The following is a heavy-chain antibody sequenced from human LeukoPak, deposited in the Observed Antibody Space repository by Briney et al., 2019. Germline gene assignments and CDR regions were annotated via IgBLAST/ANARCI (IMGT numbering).Heavy chain of an antibody. Sequence: ASVKVSCEASGYTFTSYDINWVRQATGQGLEWMGWMNPNSGNTGYAQKFQGRVTMTRNTSISTAYMELSSLRSEDTAVYYCARARSVRKNNYYYYMDVWGKGTTVTVSS. CDR2: MNPNSGNT. CDR1: GYTFTSYD. CDR3: ARARSVRKNNYYYYMDV. D-gene: IGHD2-15*01. J-gene: IGHJ6*03. V-gene: IGHV1-8*01.